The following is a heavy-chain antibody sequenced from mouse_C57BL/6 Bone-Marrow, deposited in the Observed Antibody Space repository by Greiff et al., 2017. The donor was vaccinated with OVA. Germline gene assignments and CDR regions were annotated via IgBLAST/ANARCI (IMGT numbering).Heavy chain of an antibody. CDR2: IDPEGGDT. CDR3: TTFITASMDY. V-gene: IGHV14-1*01. CDR1: GYTFTGYW. Sequence: VQLQQSGAELMKPGASVKLSCKATGYTFTGYWIAWVKQRPEQGLVWIGRIDPEGGDTEYAPKFQGKATMTADTSSNTAHLQLSSLTSEDTAVYYCTTFITASMDYWGQGTSVTVSS. J-gene: IGHJ4*01. D-gene: IGHD1-1*01.